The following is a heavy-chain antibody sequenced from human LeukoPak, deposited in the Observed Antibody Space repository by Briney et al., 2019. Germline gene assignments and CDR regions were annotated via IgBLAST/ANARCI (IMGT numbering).Heavy chain of an antibody. CDR3: ARGVGTIFGVVITYYYYYYMDV. J-gene: IGHJ6*03. V-gene: IGHV3-30*02. CDR1: GFTFSSYG. CDR2: IRYDGSNK. D-gene: IGHD3-3*01. Sequence: GGSLRLSCAASGFTFSSYGMHWVRQAPGKGLEWVAFIRYDGSNKYYADSVKGRSTISRDNSKNTLYLQMNSLRAEDTAVYYCARGVGTIFGVVITYYYYYYMDVWGKGTTVTVSS.